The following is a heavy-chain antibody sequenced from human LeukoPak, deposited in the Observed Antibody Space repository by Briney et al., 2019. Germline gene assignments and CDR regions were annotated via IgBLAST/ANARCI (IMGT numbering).Heavy chain of an antibody. D-gene: IGHD3-9*01. CDR3: ARARAYYDILTGYYNGDFSGPGFDP. Sequence: SETLSLTCTASGGSISSYYWSWIRQPPGKGLEWIGYIYYSGSTNYNPSLKSRVTISVDTSKNQFSLKLSSVTAADTAVYYCARARAYYDILTGYYNGDFSGPGFDPWGQGTLVTVSS. CDR2: IYYSGST. V-gene: IGHV4-59*12. J-gene: IGHJ5*02. CDR1: GGSISSYY.